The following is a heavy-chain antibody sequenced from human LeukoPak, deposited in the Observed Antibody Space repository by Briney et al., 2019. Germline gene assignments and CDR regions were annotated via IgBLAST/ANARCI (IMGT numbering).Heavy chain of an antibody. CDR3: ARYYGDLDY. V-gene: IGHV5-51*01. CDR2: IYPGDFDI. D-gene: IGHD4-17*01. J-gene: IGHJ4*02. Sequence: GEALDTSWKGSGYSFTSYLIGLVRQMPGKGLEWVGIIYPGDFDIRYSPSFQGHVTISADKAISTAYLQWSSLKDSDTAMYYCARYYGDLDYWGQGTLVTVSS. CDR1: GYSFTSYL.